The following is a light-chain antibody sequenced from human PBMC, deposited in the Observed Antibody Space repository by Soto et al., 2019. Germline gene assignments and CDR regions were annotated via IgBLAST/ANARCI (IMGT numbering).Light chain of an antibody. CDR3: QQANTFPHT. J-gene: IGKJ4*01. CDR1: QDISRW. CDR2: ATS. Sequence: DIQMTQSPSSVSASVGDRVIITCRASQDISRWLAWYQQKPGRAPQLLIYATSNLQSGVPSRFSGSGSGTDFTLTISNLHPEDFATYYCQQANTFPHTLGEGTKVDIK. V-gene: IGKV1-12*01.